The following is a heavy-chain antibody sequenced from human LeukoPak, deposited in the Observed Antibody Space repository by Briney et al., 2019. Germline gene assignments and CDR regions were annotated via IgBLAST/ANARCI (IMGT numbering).Heavy chain of an antibody. V-gene: IGHV3-23*01. CDR2: ISGSGGST. CDR1: GFTFSSYA. D-gene: IGHD3-22*01. CDR3: AKDRPNYYGSNGHYYRRDGDY. J-gene: IGHJ4*02. Sequence: GGSPRLSCAASGFTFSSYAMSWVRQTPGKGLEWVSAISGSGGSTYYADSVKGRFTISRDNSENMSYLQMNSLRVEDTAVYFCAKDRPNYYGSNGHYYRRDGDYWGQGTLVTVSS.